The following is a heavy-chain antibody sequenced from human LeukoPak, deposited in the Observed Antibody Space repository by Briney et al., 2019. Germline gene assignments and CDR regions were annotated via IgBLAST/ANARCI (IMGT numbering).Heavy chain of an antibody. D-gene: IGHD1-26*01. CDR2: ISSSSSYT. Sequence: GGSLRLSCAASGFTFSDYYMSWIRQAPGKGLGWVSYISSSSSYTNYADSVKGRFTISRDNAKNSLYLQMNSLRAEDTAVYYCARAPIGYSGSPRWFDPWGQGTLVTVSS. CDR3: ARAPIGYSGSPRWFDP. J-gene: IGHJ5*02. CDR1: GFTFSDYY. V-gene: IGHV3-11*06.